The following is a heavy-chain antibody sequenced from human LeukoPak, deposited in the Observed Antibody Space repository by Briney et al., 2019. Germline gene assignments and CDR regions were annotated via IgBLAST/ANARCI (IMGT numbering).Heavy chain of an antibody. J-gene: IGHJ4*02. CDR3: ARGGPNPSLEYYFDY. Sequence: PGGSLRLSSAASGFTFSSYSMNWVRHAPGKGLEWVSSISSSSSYIYYADSVKGRFTISRDNAKNSLYLQMNSLRAEDTAVYYCARGGPNPSLEYYFDYWGQGTLVTVSS. CDR1: GFTFSSYS. V-gene: IGHV3-21*01. CDR2: ISSSSSYI. D-gene: IGHD3-3*01.